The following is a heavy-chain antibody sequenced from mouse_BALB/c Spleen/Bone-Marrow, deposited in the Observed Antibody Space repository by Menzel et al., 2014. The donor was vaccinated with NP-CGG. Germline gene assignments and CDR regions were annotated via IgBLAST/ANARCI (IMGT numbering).Heavy chain of an antibody. Sequence: EVQVVESGGGLVQPGGSLKLSCAASGFDFSRYWMSWVRQAPGKGLEWIGEINPDSSTINYTPSLKDKFIISRGNAKNTLYLQMSKVRAEDTALYYCARLNYCDNLFDWGAGTTVTVSS. CDR3: ARLNYCDNLFD. CDR2: INPDSSTI. CDR1: GFDFSRYW. J-gene: IGHJ1*01. V-gene: IGHV4-1*02. D-gene: IGHD1-1*01.